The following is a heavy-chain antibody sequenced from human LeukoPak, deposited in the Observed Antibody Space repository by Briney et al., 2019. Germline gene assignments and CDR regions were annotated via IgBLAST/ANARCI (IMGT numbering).Heavy chain of an antibody. CDR2: IKEDGSEK. J-gene: IGHJ4*02. CDR1: GFTPSSYW. D-gene: IGHD2-21*01. Sequence: PGGSLRLSCAASGFTPSSYWMSWVRQAPGKGLEWVANIKEDGSEKNFVDSVKGRFTISRDNAKNSLYLQMDSLRADDTAVYYCATYRGLDFGGQGTLVTVSS. V-gene: IGHV3-7*01. CDR3: ATYRGLDF.